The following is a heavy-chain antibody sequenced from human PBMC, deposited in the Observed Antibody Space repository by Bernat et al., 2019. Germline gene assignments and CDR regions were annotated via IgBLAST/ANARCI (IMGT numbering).Heavy chain of an antibody. CDR3: AKDGAQLLWFRELFSWGYFDY. CDR1: GFTFSSYA. J-gene: IGHJ4*02. D-gene: IGHD3-10*01. V-gene: IGHV3-23*01. CDR2: ISGSGGST. Sequence: EVQLLESGGGLVQPGGSLRLSCAASGFTFSSYAMSWVRQAPGKGLEWVSAISGSGGSTYYADSVKGRFTISRDNSKNTLYLQMNSLRAEDTAVYYCAKDGAQLLWFRELFSWGYFDYWGQGTLVTVSS.